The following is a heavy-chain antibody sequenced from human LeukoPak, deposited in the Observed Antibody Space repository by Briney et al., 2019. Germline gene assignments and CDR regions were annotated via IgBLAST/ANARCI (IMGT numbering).Heavy chain of an antibody. CDR1: GFTFSSYG. J-gene: IGHJ4*02. CDR2: IRYDGSNK. Sequence: PGGSLRLSCAASGFTFSSYGMHWIRQASGKGLEWVAFIRYDGSNKYYADSVKGRFTISRDNSKNTLYLQMNSLRAEDTAVYYCAKERDTAMVTIDYWGQGTLVTVSS. D-gene: IGHD5-18*01. CDR3: AKERDTAMVTIDY. V-gene: IGHV3-30*02.